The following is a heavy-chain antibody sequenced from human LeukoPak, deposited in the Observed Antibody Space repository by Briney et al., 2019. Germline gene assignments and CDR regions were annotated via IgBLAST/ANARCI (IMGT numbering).Heavy chain of an antibody. J-gene: IGHJ4*02. V-gene: IGHV4-34*01. CDR2: INHSGST. CDR3: ALSVPSSGWGTSFDY. Sequence: SETLSLTCTVSGGSISSYYWSWIRQPPGKGLEWIGEINHSGSTNYNPSLKSRVTISVDTSKNQFSLKLSSVTAADTAVYYCALSVPSSGWGTSFDYWGQGTLVTVSS. D-gene: IGHD6-19*01. CDR1: GGSISSYY.